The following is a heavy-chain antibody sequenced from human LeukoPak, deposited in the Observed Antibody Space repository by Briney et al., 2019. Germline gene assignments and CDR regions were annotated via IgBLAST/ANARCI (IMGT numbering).Heavy chain of an antibody. J-gene: IGHJ4*02. CDR3: ARGWSADYFDY. V-gene: IGHV3-30*04. D-gene: IGHD2-15*01. CDR2: ISYDGSNK. Sequence: GGSLRLSCAGSGFTVSSNYVSWVRQAPGKGLEWVAVISYDGSNKYYADSVKGRFTISRDNSKNTLYLQMNSLRAEDTAVYYCARGWSADYFDYWGQGILVTVSS. CDR1: GFTVSSNY.